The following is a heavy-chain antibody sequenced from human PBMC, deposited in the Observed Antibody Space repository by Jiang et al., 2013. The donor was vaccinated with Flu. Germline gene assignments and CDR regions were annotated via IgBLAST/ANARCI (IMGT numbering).Heavy chain of an antibody. J-gene: IGHJ4*02. Sequence: AEVKKPGSSVKVSCKASGGTVSSYTFSWVRQAPGQGLEWMGRIIPILAIPNYAQKFQGRVTITADKSTDTVYMELNSLRFEDTAVYYCATEDGQWEGGRYSYYFDSWGQGTLVTVSS. D-gene: IGHD3-10*01. CDR2: IIPILAIP. CDR1: GGTVSSYT. CDR3: ATEDGQWEGGRYSYYFDS. V-gene: IGHV1-69*04.